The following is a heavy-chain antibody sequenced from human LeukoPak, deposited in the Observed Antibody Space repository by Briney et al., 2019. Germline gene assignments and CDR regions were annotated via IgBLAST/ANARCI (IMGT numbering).Heavy chain of an antibody. CDR3: ARGELKHQLPTDYYYMDV. V-gene: IGHV1-2*02. D-gene: IGHD2-2*01. CDR1: GYTFTGYY. Sequence: GASVKVSCKASGYTFTGYYMHWVRQAPGQGLEWMGWINPNSGGTNYAQKFQGRVTMTRDTSISTAYMELSRLRSDDTAVYYCARGELKHQLPTDYYYMDVWGKGTTVTVSS. J-gene: IGHJ6*03. CDR2: INPNSGGT.